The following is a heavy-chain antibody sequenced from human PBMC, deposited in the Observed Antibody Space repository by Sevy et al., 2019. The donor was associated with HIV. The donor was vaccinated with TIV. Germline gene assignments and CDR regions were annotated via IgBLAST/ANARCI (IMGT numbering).Heavy chain of an antibody. CDR2: IIPIFGTA. Sequence: ASVKVSCKASGGTFSSYAISWVRQAPGQGLEWMGGIIPIFGTANYAQKFQGRVAITADESTSTAYMELSSLRSEDTAVYYCANRNHCSSTSCYFRGNWFNPWGQGTLVTVSS. D-gene: IGHD2-2*01. CDR3: ANRNHCSSTSCYFRGNWFNP. J-gene: IGHJ5*02. V-gene: IGHV1-69*13. CDR1: GGTFSSYA.